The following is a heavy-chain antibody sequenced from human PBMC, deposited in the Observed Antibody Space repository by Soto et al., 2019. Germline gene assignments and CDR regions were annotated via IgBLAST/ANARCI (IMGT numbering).Heavy chain of an antibody. V-gene: IGHV3-30*03. CDR2: ISYDGSNK. CDR3: ARHTGYYYDCSGYYNDY. D-gene: IGHD3-22*01. Sequence: QVQLVESGGGVVQPGRSLRLSCAASGFTFSSYGMHWVRQAPGKGLEWVAVISYDGSNKYYADSVKGRFTISRDNSKNTLYLQMNSLRAGDTAVYYCARHTGYYYDCSGYYNDYWGQGTLVTVSS. CDR1: GFTFSSYG. J-gene: IGHJ4*02.